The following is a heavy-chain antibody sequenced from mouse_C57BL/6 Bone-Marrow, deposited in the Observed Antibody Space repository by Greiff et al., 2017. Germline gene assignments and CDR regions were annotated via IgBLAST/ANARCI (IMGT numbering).Heavy chain of an antibody. CDR2: LHPSDSVT. V-gene: IGHV1-74*01. D-gene: IGHD1-1*01. CDR3: APSHYYGSSYAMDY. CDR1: GYTFPSYW. Sequence: VQLKEPGAELVKPWASVKVSCKASGYTFPSYWMHWVKQRPGQGLEWIGRLHPSDSVTNYNQKFKGKATLTVDKSSSTAYMPLSSLTSEDSAVYYCAPSHYYGSSYAMDYWGQGTSVTVSS. J-gene: IGHJ4*01.